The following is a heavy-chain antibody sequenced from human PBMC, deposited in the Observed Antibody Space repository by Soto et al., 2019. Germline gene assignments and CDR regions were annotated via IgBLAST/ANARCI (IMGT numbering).Heavy chain of an antibody. V-gene: IGHV4-31*03. J-gene: IGHJ4*02. D-gene: IGHD5-12*01. CDR3: ARARRDGYNPLYYFDY. Sequence: PSETLSLTCTVSGGSISSGGYYWSWIRQHPGKGLEWVGYSYYTGSSYYNPSLKSRVTISVDTSKNQFSLKLSSVTAADTAVYYCARARRDGYNPLYYFDYWGQGTLVTVSS. CDR2: SYYTGSS. CDR1: GGSISSGGYY.